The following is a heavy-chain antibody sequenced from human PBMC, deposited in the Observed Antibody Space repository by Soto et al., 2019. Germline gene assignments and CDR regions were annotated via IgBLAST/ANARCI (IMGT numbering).Heavy chain of an antibody. D-gene: IGHD3-10*01. Sequence: GGSLRLSCAASGFTFSSYGMHWVRQAPGKGLEWVAVISYDGSNKYYADSVKGRFTISRDNSKNTLYLQMNSLRAEDTAVYYCAKARYYGTYYFDYWGQGTLVTVSS. V-gene: IGHV3-30*18. CDR1: GFTFSSYG. CDR2: ISYDGSNK. J-gene: IGHJ4*02. CDR3: AKARYYGTYYFDY.